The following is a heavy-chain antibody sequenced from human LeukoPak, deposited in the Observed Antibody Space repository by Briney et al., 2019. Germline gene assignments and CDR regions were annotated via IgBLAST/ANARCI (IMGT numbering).Heavy chain of an antibody. J-gene: IGHJ4*02. CDR1: GGSISSYY. V-gene: IGHV4-59*01. D-gene: IGHD3-10*01. CDR3: ARRRSPGSYSYYFDY. CDR2: IYYSGST. Sequence: SGTLSLTCTVSGGSISSYYWSWIRQPPGKGLEWIGYIYYSGSTNYNPSLKSRVTISVDTSKNQFSLKLSSVTAADTAVYYCARRRSPGSYSYYFDYWGQGTLVTVSS.